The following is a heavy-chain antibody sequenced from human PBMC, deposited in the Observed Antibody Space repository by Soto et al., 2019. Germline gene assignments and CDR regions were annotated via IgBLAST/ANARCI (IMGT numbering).Heavy chain of an antibody. CDR3: ARLLYYDFWSGLTGLYYFDY. J-gene: IGHJ4*02. D-gene: IGHD3-3*01. CDR1: GGSIGSSSYD. V-gene: IGHV4-39*01. CDR2: IYYSGST. Sequence: SETLSLTCTVSGGSIGSSSYDWGWIRHPPGKGLEWIGSIYYSGSTYYNPSLKSRVTISVDTSKNQFSLKLSSVTAADTAVYYCARLLYYDFWSGLTGLYYFDYWGQGTLVTVS.